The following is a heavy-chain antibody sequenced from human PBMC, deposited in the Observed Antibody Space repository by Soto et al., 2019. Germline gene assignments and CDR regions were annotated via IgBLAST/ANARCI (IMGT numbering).Heavy chain of an antibody. Sequence: QVQLVQSGAEVKKPGSSVKVSCKASGGTFSSYAISWVRQAPGQGIEWMGGIIPIFGTANYAQKFQGRVTITADESTSTAYMELSSLRSEDTAVYYCARGLDYDSSGYYFNWFDPWGQGTLVTVSS. CDR3: ARGLDYDSSGYYFNWFDP. V-gene: IGHV1-69*01. D-gene: IGHD3-22*01. J-gene: IGHJ5*02. CDR2: IIPIFGTA. CDR1: GGTFSSYA.